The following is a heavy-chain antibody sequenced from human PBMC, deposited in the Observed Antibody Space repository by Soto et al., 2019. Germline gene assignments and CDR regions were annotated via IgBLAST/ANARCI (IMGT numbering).Heavy chain of an antibody. CDR3: ARDPASYDFWSGYYMANWFDP. CDR1: GDSVSSNSAA. Sequence: SQTLSLTCAISGDSVSSNSAAWNWIRRSPSRGLEWLGRTYYRSKWYNDYAVSVKSRITINPDTSKNQFSLQLNSVTPGDTAVYYCARDPASYDFWSGYYMANWFDPWGQGTLVTVSS. CDR2: TYYRSKWYN. D-gene: IGHD3-3*01. J-gene: IGHJ5*02. V-gene: IGHV6-1*01.